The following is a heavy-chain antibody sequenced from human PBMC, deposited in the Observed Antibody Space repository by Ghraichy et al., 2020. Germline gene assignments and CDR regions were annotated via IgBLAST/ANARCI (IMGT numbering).Heavy chain of an antibody. CDR3: ASSRCSGGSCYQANY. CDR2: INSDGSST. J-gene: IGHJ4*02. CDR1: GFPFSRSW. V-gene: IGHV3-74*01. Sequence: GGSLRLSCAASGFPFSRSWMHWVRQAPGKGLVWVSRINSDGSSTSSADSVKGRFTISRDTAQNALYLQRNSLRAEDTAVYYCASSRCSGGSCYQANYWGQGTLVTVSS. D-gene: IGHD2-15*01.